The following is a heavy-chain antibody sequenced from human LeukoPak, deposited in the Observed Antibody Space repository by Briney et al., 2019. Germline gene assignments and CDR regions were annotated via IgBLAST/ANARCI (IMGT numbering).Heavy chain of an antibody. D-gene: IGHD2-15*01. CDR3: ARGADGVSSNSRGWFDP. J-gene: IGHJ5*02. CDR2: ISASGLVT. V-gene: IGHV3-23*01. CDR1: GFTFSTYN. Sequence: GGSLRLSCAASGFTFSTYNMNWVRQAPGKGLEWVSGISASGLVTYYADSVKGRFTISRDSSKNTLYLQMNSLRAEDTAVYSCARGADGVSSNSRGWFDPWGQGTLVTVSS.